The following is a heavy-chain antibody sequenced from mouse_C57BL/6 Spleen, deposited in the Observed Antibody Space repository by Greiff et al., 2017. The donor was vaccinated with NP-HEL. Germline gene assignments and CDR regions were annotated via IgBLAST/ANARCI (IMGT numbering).Heavy chain of an antibody. Sequence: DVMLVESGGGLVKPGGSLKLSCAASGFTFSSYAMSWVRQTPEKRLEWVATISDGGSYTYYPDNVKGRFTISRDNAKNNLYLQMSHLKSEDTAMYYCARDVYSKDAMDYWGQGTSVTVSS. CDR2: ISDGGSYT. D-gene: IGHD2-5*01. V-gene: IGHV5-4*01. CDR1: GFTFSSYA. CDR3: ARDVYSKDAMDY. J-gene: IGHJ4*01.